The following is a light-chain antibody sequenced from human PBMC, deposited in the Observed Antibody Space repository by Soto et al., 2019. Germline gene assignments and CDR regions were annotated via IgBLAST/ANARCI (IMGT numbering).Light chain of an antibody. V-gene: IGKV3-11*01. CDR1: QSVDTM. J-gene: IGKJ2*01. Sequence: EIVLTQSPASLSLSAGERVTLSCRASQSVDTMVAWYQQQVGRTPRLLIYETSNRATGVPGRFSGSGSGTDFQLTSSRREPEDFAVYFCQVRTDWPPFKYTFGQGTKLEV. CDR3: QVRTDWPPFKYT. CDR2: ETS.